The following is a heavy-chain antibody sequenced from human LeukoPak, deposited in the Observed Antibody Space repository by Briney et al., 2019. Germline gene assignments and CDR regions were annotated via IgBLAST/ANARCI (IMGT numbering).Heavy chain of an antibody. CDR2: INMDGSIT. CDR1: GFTFSNYW. Sequence: GGSLRFSCAASGFTFSNYWMHWVRQAPGKGLVWVSRINMDGSITSYADSVKGRSIISRDNAKSTLYLQMNSLRAESTAVYYCAREYGYNTAHFDYWGQGTLVTVSS. J-gene: IGHJ4*02. D-gene: IGHD5-24*01. V-gene: IGHV3-74*01. CDR3: AREYGYNTAHFDY.